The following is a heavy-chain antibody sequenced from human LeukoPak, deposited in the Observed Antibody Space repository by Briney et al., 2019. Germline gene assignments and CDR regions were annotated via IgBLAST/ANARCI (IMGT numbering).Heavy chain of an antibody. D-gene: IGHD3-10*01. J-gene: IGHJ4*02. CDR3: ANDWKFYYVSGSFFPDN. Sequence: GRSLRLSWAASGFAFSSYGVHWVRQAPGKGRECVAVISHDGSKKYYADYVKGRFTLSRDNSKNTLYLHMNSLIPEDTAVYFCANDWKFYYVSGSFFPDNWGQGTLVTVSS. V-gene: IGHV3-30-3*02. CDR2: ISHDGSKK. CDR1: GFAFSSYG.